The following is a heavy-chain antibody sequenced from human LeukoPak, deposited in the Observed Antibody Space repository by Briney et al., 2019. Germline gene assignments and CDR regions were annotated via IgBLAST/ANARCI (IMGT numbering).Heavy chain of an antibody. CDR3: ARGSGGPPQVLDY. CDR2: INPNSGGT. J-gene: IGHJ4*02. D-gene: IGHD3-3*01. CDR1: GYTFTGYY. V-gene: IGHV1-2*02. Sequence: ASVKVSCKASGYTFTGYYIHWVRQAPGQGLEWMGWINPNSGGTSYAQKFQGRVTMTRDTSVSTVYMELNRLRSDDTAVFYCARGSGGPPQVLDYWGQGTLVTVSS.